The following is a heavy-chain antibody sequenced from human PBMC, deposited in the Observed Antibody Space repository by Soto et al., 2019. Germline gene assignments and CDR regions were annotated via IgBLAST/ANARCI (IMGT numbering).Heavy chain of an antibody. Sequence: GGSLRLSCAGSGFTFSDHYMDWVRQAPGKGLEWVGRSRNKAKKYTTEYAASVKGRFTVSRDDSKNSLYLQMNSLKTEDTAVYYCARISAAVSNAFDIWGRGTMVTV. CDR2: SRNKAKKYTT. CDR3: ARISAAVSNAFDI. V-gene: IGHV3-72*01. CDR1: GFTFSDHY. J-gene: IGHJ3*02. D-gene: IGHD6-13*01.